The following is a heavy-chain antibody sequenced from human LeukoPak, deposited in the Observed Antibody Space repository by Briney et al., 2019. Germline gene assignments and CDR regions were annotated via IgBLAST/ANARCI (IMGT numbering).Heavy chain of an antibody. D-gene: IGHD1-14*01. V-gene: IGHV4-34*01. CDR2: INHSGST. J-gene: IGHJ5*02. Sequence: SETLSLTCAVYGGSFSGYYWSWIRQPPGKGLEWIGEINHSGSTNYNPSLKSRVTISVDTSKNQFSLRLSSVPAADTAVYYCASGPGLGFDPWGQGTLVTVSS. CDR3: ASGPGLGFDP. CDR1: GGSFSGYY.